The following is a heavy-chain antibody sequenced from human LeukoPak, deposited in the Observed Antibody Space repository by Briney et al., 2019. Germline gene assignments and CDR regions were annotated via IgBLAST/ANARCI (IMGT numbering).Heavy chain of an antibody. D-gene: IGHD6-13*01. CDR1: SGSISSYY. CDR3: ARAGIGAAYHYHYGMDV. J-gene: IGHJ6*02. CDR2: IYYSGST. V-gene: IGHV4-59*08. Sequence: PSETLSLTCTVSSGSISSYYWSWIRQPPGKGLEWIGYIYYSGSTNYNPSLKSRVTISVDTSKNQFSLKLSSVTAADTAVYYCARAGIGAAYHYHYGMDVWGQGTTVTVSS.